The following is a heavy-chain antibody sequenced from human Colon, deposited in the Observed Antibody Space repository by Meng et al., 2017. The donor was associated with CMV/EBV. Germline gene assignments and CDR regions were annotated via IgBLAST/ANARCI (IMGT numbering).Heavy chain of an antibody. Sequence: KVYCKTSSGAVTSYGFSWVRQAPEQGLEWMGWVSACNGNTNYAQKFQDRVSMTTDTSTSTVYMELRSLTSDDTAVYYCARGTHYFDYWGQGTLVTVSS. CDR1: SGAVTSYG. CDR3: ARGTHYFDY. V-gene: IGHV1-18*01. D-gene: IGHD3/OR15-3a*01. J-gene: IGHJ4*02. CDR2: VSACNGNT.